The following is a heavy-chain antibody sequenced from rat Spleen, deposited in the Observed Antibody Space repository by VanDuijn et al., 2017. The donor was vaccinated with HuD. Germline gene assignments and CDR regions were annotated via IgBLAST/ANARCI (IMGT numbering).Heavy chain of an antibody. CDR2: ISYDGSST. CDR3: ARRHYGYTDYFDY. V-gene: IGHV5-22*01. CDR1: GFTFSDYY. D-gene: IGHD1-9*01. Sequence: EVQVVESGGGLVQPGRSLKLSCAASGFTFSDYYMAWVRQAPKKGLEWVASISYDGSSTYYGDSVKGRFTISRDNAKRNLNLQMDSLRSEDTATYYCARRHYGYTDYFDYWGQGVMVTVSS. J-gene: IGHJ2*01.